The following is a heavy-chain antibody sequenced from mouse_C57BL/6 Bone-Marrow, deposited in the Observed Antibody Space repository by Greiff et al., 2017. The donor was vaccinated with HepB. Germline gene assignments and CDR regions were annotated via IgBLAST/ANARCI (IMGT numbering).Heavy chain of an antibody. CDR2: IYPRSGNT. D-gene: IGHD3-2*02. CDR3: ARRGDSSGCVRYYAMDY. Sequence: VQLQQSGAELARPGASVKLSCKASGYTFTSYGISWVKQRTGQGLEWIGEIYPRSGNTYYNEKFKGKTTLTADKSSSTAYMELRSLTSEDAAVYFCARRGDSSGCVRYYAMDYWGQGTSVTVSS. V-gene: IGHV1-81*01. CDR1: GYTFTSYG. J-gene: IGHJ4*01.